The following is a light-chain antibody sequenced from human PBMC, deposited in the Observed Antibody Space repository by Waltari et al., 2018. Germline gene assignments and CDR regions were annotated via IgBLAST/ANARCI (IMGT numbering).Light chain of an antibody. CDR1: QSLLHSSGYTF. Sequence: DIVMTQSPLSLPVSPGEPASISCRSSQSLLHSSGYTFLDWYVQKPGQAPQLLIYLVSDRASGVPDRFSGRVSGTDFTLKISRVEAEDVGLYYCMQARQAPWTFGQGTKVEIK. V-gene: IGKV2-28*01. CDR2: LVS. J-gene: IGKJ1*01. CDR3: MQARQAPWT.